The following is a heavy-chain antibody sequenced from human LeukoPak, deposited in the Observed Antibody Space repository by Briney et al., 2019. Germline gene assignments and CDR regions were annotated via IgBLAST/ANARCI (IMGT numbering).Heavy chain of an antibody. CDR3: ARGGDILTVLDY. V-gene: IGHV4-34*01. CDR2: INHSGST. CDR1: GGSFSGYY. Sequence: SETLSLTCAVYGGSFSGYYWSWIRQPPGKGLEWIGEINHSGSTNYNPSLKSRVTISVDTSKNQFSLKLSPVTAADTAVYYCARGGDILTVLDYWGQGTLVTVSS. J-gene: IGHJ4*02. D-gene: IGHD3-9*01.